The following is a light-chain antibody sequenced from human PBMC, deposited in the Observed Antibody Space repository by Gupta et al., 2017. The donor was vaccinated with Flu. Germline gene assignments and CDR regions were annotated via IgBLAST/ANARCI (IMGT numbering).Light chain of an antibody. J-gene: IGKJ5*01. V-gene: IGKV3-11*01. CDR3: QHLNNGHPMIT. CDR1: QSVIGY. CDR2: DAS. Sequence: EIVLTQSPATLSLSPGERATLSCRASQSVIGYLSWYQQKPGQAPRLLIYDASSRATDITARFSGSGDGTDFTLTISSREPEDFAVYYCQHLNNGHPMITFGQGTRLDIK.